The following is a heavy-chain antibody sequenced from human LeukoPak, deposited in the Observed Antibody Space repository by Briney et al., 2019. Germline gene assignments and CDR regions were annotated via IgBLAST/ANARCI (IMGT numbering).Heavy chain of an antibody. CDR1: GFTFSNYA. J-gene: IGHJ4*01. V-gene: IGHV3-23*01. CDR2: ISGSGDST. D-gene: IGHD6-19*01. Sequence: GGSVRLSCAPSGFTFSNYAMRGVRQAPEKGLEGVSGISGSGDSTYYADSVKGRFTISRDNSKNTLYLQMNSLRAEDTAVSYCARRSGIAVAGAFDYWGQGTLVTVSS. CDR3: ARRSGIAVAGAFDY.